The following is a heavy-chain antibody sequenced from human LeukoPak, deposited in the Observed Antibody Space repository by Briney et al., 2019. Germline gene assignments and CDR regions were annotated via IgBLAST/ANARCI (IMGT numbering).Heavy chain of an antibody. CDR1: GGSISSGSYY. D-gene: IGHD5-18*01. J-gene: IGHJ4*02. V-gene: IGHV4-61*02. CDR2: IYTSGST. CDR3: ARDQRYSYATDY. Sequence: SQTLSLTCTVSGGSISSGSYYWSWIRQPAGKGLEWIERIYTSGSTNYNPSLKSRVTISVDTSKNQFSLKLSSVTAADTAVYYCARDQRYSYATDYWGQGTLVTVSS.